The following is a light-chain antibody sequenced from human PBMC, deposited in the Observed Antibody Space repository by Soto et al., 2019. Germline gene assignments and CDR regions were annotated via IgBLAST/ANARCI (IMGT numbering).Light chain of an antibody. Sequence: EIVLTQSPGTLSLSPGERATLSCRASQSVSSTYLIWYQQKPGQAPRLLIYGASSRATGVPDRFSGGGSGTHFTLNISRVEAEDVGIYFCMQGLRSPPTFGQGTKVEIK. CDR2: GAS. J-gene: IGKJ1*01. CDR3: MQGLRSPPT. CDR1: QSVSSTY. V-gene: IGKV3-20*01.